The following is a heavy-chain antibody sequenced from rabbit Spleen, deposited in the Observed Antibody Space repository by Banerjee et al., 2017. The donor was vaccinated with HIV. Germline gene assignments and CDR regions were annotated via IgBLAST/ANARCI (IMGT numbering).Heavy chain of an antibody. J-gene: IGHJ4*01. Sequence: ELVESGGGLVQPGESLKLSCKVSGIDFSSYGISWVRQAPGKGPEWIAYIYPGFGLKKYANSVKGRFTISSDNAQNTVFLQMTSLTASDTATYFCARGFPSSSGYGDGNLWGPGTLVTVS. V-gene: IGHV1S47*01. D-gene: IGHD1-1*01. CDR3: ARGFPSSSGYGDGNL. CDR1: GIDFSSYG. CDR2: IYPGFGLK.